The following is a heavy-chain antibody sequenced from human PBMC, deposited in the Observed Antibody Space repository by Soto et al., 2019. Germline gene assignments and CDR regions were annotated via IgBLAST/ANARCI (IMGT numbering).Heavy chain of an antibody. CDR3: VAGDNFDY. CDR1: GGSLSGYY. CDR2: INQSGST. D-gene: IGHD3-10*01. J-gene: IGHJ4*02. V-gene: IGHV4-34*01. Sequence: QVQLQQWGAGLLKPSETLSLTCAVYGGSLSGYYWSWIRQPPGKGLEWIGEINQSGSTKYNPSLKSRVTISIDTSKMHFSLKLSSVTAADTAVYYCVAGDNFDYWGQGTLVTVSS.